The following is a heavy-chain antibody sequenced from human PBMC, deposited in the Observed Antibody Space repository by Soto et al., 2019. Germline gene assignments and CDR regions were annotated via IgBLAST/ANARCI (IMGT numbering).Heavy chain of an antibody. V-gene: IGHV4-34*01. CDR1: GGSFSGYY. CDR2: INHSGST. CDR3: ARGSIAAVHNWFDP. Sequence: SETLSLTCAVYGGSFSGYYWSWIRQPPGKGLEWIGEINHSGSTNYNPSLKSRVTISVDTSKNQFSLKLSSVTAADTAVYYCARGSIAAVHNWFDPWGQGTLVTVSS. J-gene: IGHJ5*02. D-gene: IGHD6-6*01.